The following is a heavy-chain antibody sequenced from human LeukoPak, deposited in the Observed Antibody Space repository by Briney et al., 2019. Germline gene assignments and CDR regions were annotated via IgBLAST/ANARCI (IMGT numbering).Heavy chain of an antibody. J-gene: IGHJ4*02. CDR2: VSSTADIV. V-gene: IGHV3-11*01. CDR1: GFTFSEYY. Sequence: GGSLRLSCAASGFTFSEYYMSWIRQAPGKGLEWVADVSSTADIVSYADFVLGRFTISRDNGDDSLSLQLNSLRAEDTAVYYCARETVAGTFDYWSQGTLVTVSS. D-gene: IGHD6-19*01. CDR3: ARETVAGTFDY.